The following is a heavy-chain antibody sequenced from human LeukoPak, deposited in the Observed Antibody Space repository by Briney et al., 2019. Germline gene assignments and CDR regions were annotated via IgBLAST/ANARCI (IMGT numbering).Heavy chain of an antibody. V-gene: IGHV4-4*02. CDR2: IYYSGST. CDR3: AMYSGSLGAFDI. D-gene: IGHD1-26*01. J-gene: IGHJ3*02. Sequence: SETLSLTCAVSGGSISSSNWWSWVRQPPGKGLEWIGYIYYSGSTNYNPSLKSRVTISVDTSKNQFSLKLSSVTAADTAVYYCAMYSGSLGAFDIWGQGTMVTVSS. CDR1: GGSISSSNW.